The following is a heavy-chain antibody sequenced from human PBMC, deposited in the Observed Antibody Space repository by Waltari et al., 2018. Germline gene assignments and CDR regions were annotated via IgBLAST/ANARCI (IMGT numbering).Heavy chain of an antibody. Sequence: VQLVQSGAEVKKPGSSVKVSCKASGGTFSSYTTSWVRQAHGQGLEWMGRIIPILGIANYAQKCQGRVTITADKSTSTAYMELSSLRSEDTAVYYCAIVVVPAASTKGAFDIWGQGTMVTVSS. J-gene: IGHJ3*02. CDR1: GGTFSSYT. CDR3: AIVVVPAASTKGAFDI. V-gene: IGHV1-69*02. CDR2: IIPILGIA. D-gene: IGHD2-2*01.